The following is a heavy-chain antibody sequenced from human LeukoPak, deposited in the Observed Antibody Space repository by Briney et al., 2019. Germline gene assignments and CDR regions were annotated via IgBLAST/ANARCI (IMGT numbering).Heavy chain of an antibody. CDR1: GASISSGVYY. J-gene: IGHJ5*02. D-gene: IGHD5-24*01. Sequence: PSETLSLTCTVSGASISSGVYYWSWIRQPPGKGLEWIGYIYYSGSTYYNPSLKSRVTISVDTSKNQFSLKLSSVTAADTAVYYCARAVRDWFDPWGQGTLVTVSS. V-gene: IGHV4-30-4*01. CDR2: IYYSGST. CDR3: ARAVRDWFDP.